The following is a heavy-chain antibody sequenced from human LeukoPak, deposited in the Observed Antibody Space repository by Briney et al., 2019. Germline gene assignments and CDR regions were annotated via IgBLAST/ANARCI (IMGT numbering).Heavy chain of an antibody. CDR3: ARHYESSGSPNFDY. Sequence: PSETLSLTCTVSGGSISSGSYYWSWIRQPAGKGLEWIGRIYTSGSTNYNPSLKRRVTISVDTSKNQFSLKLSSVTAADTAVYYCARHYESSGSPNFDYWGQGTLVTVSS. CDR2: IYTSGST. J-gene: IGHJ4*02. V-gene: IGHV4-61*02. CDR1: GGSISSGSYY. D-gene: IGHD3-22*01.